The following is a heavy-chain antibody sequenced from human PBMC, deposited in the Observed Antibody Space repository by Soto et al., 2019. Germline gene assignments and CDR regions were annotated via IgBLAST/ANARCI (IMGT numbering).Heavy chain of an antibody. D-gene: IGHD3-9*01. CDR3: ARGSRFKAYYDILTGGALGY. Sequence: QVQLVQSGAEVKKPGASVKVSCKASGYTFTSYAMHWVRQAPGQRLEWMGWINAGNGNTEYSQKFQGRVTITRDTAASTAYMELSSLRSEDTAVYYCARGSRFKAYYDILTGGALGYWGQGTLVTVSS. J-gene: IGHJ4*02. CDR2: INAGNGNT. CDR1: GYTFTSYA. V-gene: IGHV1-3*01.